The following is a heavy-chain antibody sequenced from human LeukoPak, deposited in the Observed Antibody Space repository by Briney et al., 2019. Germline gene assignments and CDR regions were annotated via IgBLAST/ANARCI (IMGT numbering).Heavy chain of an antibody. CDR2: IYYSGNT. CDR1: GFTFSSYSMN. V-gene: IGHV4-59*05. D-gene: IGHD1-14*01. Sequence: GSLRLSCAASGFTFSSYSMNWVRQPPGKGLEWIGSIYYSGNTYYNPSLKSRVTISVDTSKNQFSLRLSSVTAADTAVYYCATLGTLGQFQHWGQGTLVTVSS. J-gene: IGHJ1*01. CDR3: ATLGTLGQFQH.